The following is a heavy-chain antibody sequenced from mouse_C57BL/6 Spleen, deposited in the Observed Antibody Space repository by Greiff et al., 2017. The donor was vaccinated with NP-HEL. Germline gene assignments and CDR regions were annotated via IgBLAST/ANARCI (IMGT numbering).Heavy chain of an antibody. Sequence: VQLQQSGAELVRPGASVKLSCKASGYTFTDYYINWVKQRPGQGLEWIARIYPGSGNTYYNEKFKGKATLTAEKSSSTAYMQLSSLTSEDSAVYFCAIGNSYYFDYWGHGTTLTVSS. CDR3: AIGNSYYFDY. V-gene: IGHV1-76*01. J-gene: IGHJ2*01. CDR2: IYPGSGNT. CDR1: GYTFTDYY. D-gene: IGHD2-1*01.